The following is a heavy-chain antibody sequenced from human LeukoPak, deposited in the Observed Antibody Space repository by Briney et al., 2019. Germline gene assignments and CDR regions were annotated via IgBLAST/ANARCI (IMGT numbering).Heavy chain of an antibody. D-gene: IGHD3-10*01. CDR2: IYHSGST. J-gene: IGHJ4*02. CDR3: ARTGIGELLLRLPAY. CDR1: GYSISSGYY. V-gene: IGHV4-38-2*01. Sequence: SETLSLTCAVSGYSISSGYYWGWIRQPPGKGLEWIGSIYHSGSTYYNPSLKSRVTISVDTSKNQFSLKLSSVTAADTAVYYCARTGIGELLLRLPAYWGQGTLVTVSS.